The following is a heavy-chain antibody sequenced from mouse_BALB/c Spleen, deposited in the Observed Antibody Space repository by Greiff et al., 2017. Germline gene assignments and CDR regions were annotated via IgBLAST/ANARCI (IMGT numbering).Heavy chain of an antibody. CDR3: TRGYQSYAMDY. D-gene: IGHD2-12*01. Sequence: EVKLMESGGGLVKPGGSLKLSCAASGFTFSSYTMSWVRQTPEKRLEWVATISSGGSYTYYPDSVKGRCTISRDNAKNTLYLQMSSLTSEDTAMYYCTRGYQSYAMDYWGQGTSVTVSS. CDR1: GFTFSSYT. J-gene: IGHJ4*01. V-gene: IGHV5-6-4*01. CDR2: ISSGGSYT.